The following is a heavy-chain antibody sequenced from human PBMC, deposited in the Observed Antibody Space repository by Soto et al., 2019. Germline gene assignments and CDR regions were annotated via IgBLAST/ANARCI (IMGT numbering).Heavy chain of an antibody. CDR1: GFTFSNYA. D-gene: IGHD3-3*01. J-gene: IGHJ5*02. V-gene: IGHV3-23*01. Sequence: PGGSLRLSCAASGFTFSNYAMSWVRQAPGKGLEWVSAISGSGARTYYADSVKGRFTISRDNSKNTLDLQMNSLRAEDTAVYYCAKDGGGAPIFGVVNNWFDPWGQGTLVTVSS. CDR2: ISGSGART. CDR3: AKDGGGAPIFGVVNNWFDP.